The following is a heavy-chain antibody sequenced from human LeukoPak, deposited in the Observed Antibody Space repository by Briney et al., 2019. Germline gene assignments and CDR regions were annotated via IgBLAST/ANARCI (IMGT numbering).Heavy chain of an antibody. V-gene: IGHV3-23*01. D-gene: IGHD6-19*01. CDR3: AKGSAVTPGYFDY. Sequence: PGGSLRLSCAASGFTFSSYAMSWVRQAPGKGLEWVSAISGSGGSTYYADSVKGRFTISRDNSKNTPYLQMNSLRAEDTAVHYCAKGSAVTPGYFDYWGQGTLVTVSS. CDR2: ISGSGGST. J-gene: IGHJ4*02. CDR1: GFTFSSYA.